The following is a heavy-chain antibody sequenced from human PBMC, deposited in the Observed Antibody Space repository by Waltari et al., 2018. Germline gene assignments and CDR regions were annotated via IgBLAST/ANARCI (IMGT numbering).Heavy chain of an antibody. CDR1: GGSFSGYY. J-gene: IGHJ4*02. D-gene: IGHD3-22*01. CDR3: ARPRYASSGYPQGLDY. CDR2: INHSGNT. Sequence: QVQLQQWGAGLLKSSETQSLTCAVYGGSFSGYYWSWIRQPPGKGLEWIGEINHSGNTNYNASHKSRVTISVDTSQNQFSLKLSSVTAAYTAVYYCARPRYASSGYPQGLDYWGQGPLVTVSS. V-gene: IGHV4-34*01.